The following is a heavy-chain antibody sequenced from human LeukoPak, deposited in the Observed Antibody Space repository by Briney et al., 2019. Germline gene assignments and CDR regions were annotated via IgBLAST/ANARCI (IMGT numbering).Heavy chain of an antibody. D-gene: IGHD6-19*01. Sequence: KPSETLSLTCTVSGGSIRNYHWSGLRQPPGKGVEWIGCFCHSGSTNYNPPLKSGVNTSVETSKNEFSLKLNSVTAADTAVYYCASTQQWLAFDYWGQGILVTGSS. CDR3: ASTQQWLAFDY. V-gene: IGHV4-59*01. J-gene: IGHJ4*02. CDR2: FCHSGST. CDR1: GGSIRNYH.